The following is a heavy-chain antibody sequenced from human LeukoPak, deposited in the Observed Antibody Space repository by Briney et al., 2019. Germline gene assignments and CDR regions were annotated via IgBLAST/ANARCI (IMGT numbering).Heavy chain of an antibody. CDR2: IKSKSDDGTT. V-gene: IGHV3-15*01. J-gene: IGHJ4*02. CDR1: GFTFSNAW. D-gene: IGHD4-17*01. Sequence: GGSLRLSCAASGFTFSNAWMSWVRQAPGKGLEWVGRIKSKSDDGTTDYAAPVKGRFIVSRDDSTNTLYLLLNSLRTEDTAIYYCAAKLGYGGYSDYWGQGTLVTVSS. CDR3: AAKLGYGGYSDY.